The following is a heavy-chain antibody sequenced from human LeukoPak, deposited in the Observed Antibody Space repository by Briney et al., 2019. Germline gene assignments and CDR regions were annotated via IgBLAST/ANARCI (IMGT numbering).Heavy chain of an antibody. CDR3: TSLSLVGATYYFDY. CDR2: IRSKANSYAT. CDR1: GFTFSGSA. Sequence: GGSLRLSCAASGFTFSGSAMHWVRQASGKGLEWVGRIRSKANSYATAYAASVKGRFTISRDDSKNTAYLQMNSLKTENTAVYYCTSLSLVGATYYFDYWGQGTLVTVSS. V-gene: IGHV3-73*01. D-gene: IGHD1-26*01. J-gene: IGHJ4*02.